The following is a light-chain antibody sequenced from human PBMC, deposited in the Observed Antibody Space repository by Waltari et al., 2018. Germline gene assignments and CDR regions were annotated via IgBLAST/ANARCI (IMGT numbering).Light chain of an antibody. J-gene: IGKJ1*01. CDR1: QIVSRA. CDR3: QHYVNLPVT. Sequence: EIVLTQSPGTLSLSPGEGATLSCRGSQIVSRALAWYQQKPGRAPRLLIYAASTRATGVPDRFSGSGSGTDFSLTISRLDPEDFAVYYCQHYVNLPVTFGQGTKVEI. V-gene: IGKV3-20*01. CDR2: AAS.